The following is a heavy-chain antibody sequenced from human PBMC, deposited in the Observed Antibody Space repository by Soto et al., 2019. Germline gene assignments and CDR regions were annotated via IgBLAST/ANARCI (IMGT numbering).Heavy chain of an antibody. CDR1: GFIFRSYG. J-gene: IGHJ6*02. CDR3: ARDSRAWPGATPRNYYYYGMDV. CDR2: MSYDGTNK. V-gene: IGHV3-30*03. D-gene: IGHD1-26*01. Sequence: QEQLVESGGGVVQPGRSLRLSCAASGFIFRSYGMHWVRQAPGKGLEWVAVMSYDGTNKYHADSVKGRFTISRDNSKNTVYLQMNSLRPEDTALYYCARDSRAWPGATPRNYYYYGMDVWGQGPTVTVPS.